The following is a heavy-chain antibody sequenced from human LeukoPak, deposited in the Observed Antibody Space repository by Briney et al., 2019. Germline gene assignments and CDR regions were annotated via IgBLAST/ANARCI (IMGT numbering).Heavy chain of an antibody. J-gene: IGHJ6*03. D-gene: IGHD3-10*01. Sequence: GGSLRLSCATSGFTFSNYWMSWVRQAPGKGLEWVANIKQDGSEKYYVDSVKGRFTISRDNAKNSLYLQMNNLRAEDTAVYYCARDDPLTYYCGSGSPDYYYYMDVWGKGTTVTISS. V-gene: IGHV3-7*01. CDR2: IKQDGSEK. CDR1: GFTFSNYW. CDR3: ARDDPLTYYCGSGSPDYYYYMDV.